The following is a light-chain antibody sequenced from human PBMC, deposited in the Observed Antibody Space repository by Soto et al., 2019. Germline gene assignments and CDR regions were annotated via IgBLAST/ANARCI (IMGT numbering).Light chain of an antibody. Sequence: DIVITQSPATLSMSPGERATLTCRASQSIASSYLAWYQHKPGQAPRLLIYAASSRATGIPDRFIGSGSGTDFTLTISRLEPDDSAVYYCHHYDSSPPYTFGQGTKVDI. CDR1: QSIASSY. CDR2: AAS. CDR3: HHYDSSPPYT. V-gene: IGKV3-20*01. J-gene: IGKJ2*01.